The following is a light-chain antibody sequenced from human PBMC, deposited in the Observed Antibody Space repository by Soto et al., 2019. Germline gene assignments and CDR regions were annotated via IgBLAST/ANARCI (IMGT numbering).Light chain of an antibody. CDR2: KAS. CDR1: HNIGNY. Sequence: DIQMTQSPSTLSASVGDRVTITCRASHNIGNYLAWYQQKPGKAPKLLIYKASSLESGVPSRFSGSGSGTEFTLSISSLQPDDFATFYCQQYNNYPYNFGQGTKLEIK. V-gene: IGKV1-5*03. CDR3: QQYNNYPYN. J-gene: IGKJ2*01.